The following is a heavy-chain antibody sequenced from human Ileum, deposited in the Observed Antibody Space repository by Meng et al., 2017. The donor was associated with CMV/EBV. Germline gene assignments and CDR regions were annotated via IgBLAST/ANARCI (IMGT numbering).Heavy chain of an antibody. D-gene: IGHD2-2*01. CDR3: ARVTRTSHC. J-gene: IGHJ4*02. CDR1: GFTFSSYA. V-gene: IGHV3-23*01. CDR2: ISGSGGNT. Sequence: GALRLSCAASGFTFSSYAMTWVRLAPGKGLEWVSAISGSGGNTYYADSVKGRFTISRDNSKNTLYLQMNSLRAEDTAVYYCARVTRTSHCCGQGTLVTVSS.